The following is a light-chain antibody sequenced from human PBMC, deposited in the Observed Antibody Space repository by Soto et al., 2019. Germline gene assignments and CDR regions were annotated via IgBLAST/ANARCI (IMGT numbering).Light chain of an antibody. Sequence: DIQMTQSPSSLSASVGDRVTITCQASHVITNYVNWYQQKPGKAPKLLIYDASSLQAGVPSRFRGSGSGTHFTLTFSSLLPEDSATYYCQQYDNLPCTFGQGTRLEI. J-gene: IGKJ2*02. CDR1: HVITNY. CDR2: DAS. CDR3: QQYDNLPCT. V-gene: IGKV1-33*01.